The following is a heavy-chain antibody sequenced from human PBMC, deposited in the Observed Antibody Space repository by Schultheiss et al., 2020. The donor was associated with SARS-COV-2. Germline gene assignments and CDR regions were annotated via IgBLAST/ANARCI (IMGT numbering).Heavy chain of an antibody. J-gene: IGHJ4*02. D-gene: IGHD2-8*01. Sequence: SETLSLTCAVSGYSISSGYYWSWIRQPAGKGLEWIGRIYTSGSTNYNPSLKSRVTISVDTSKNQFSLKLSSVTAADTAVYYCARIVLGSYFDYWGQGTLVTVSS. CDR3: ARIVLGSYFDY. V-gene: IGHV4-61*02. CDR1: GYSISSGYY. CDR2: IYTSGST.